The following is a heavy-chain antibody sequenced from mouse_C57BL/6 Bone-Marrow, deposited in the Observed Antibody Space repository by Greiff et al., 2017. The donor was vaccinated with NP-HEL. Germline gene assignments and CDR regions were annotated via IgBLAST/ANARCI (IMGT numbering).Heavy chain of an antibody. CDR3: ARKGNYYGSSYDWYFDV. D-gene: IGHD1-1*01. Sequence: EVQGVESGGGLVKPGGSLKLSCAASGFTFSDYGMHWVRQAPEKGLEWVAYISSGSSTIYYADTVKGRFTISRDNAKNTLFLQMSSLRSEDTAMYYCARKGNYYGSSYDWYFDVWGTGTTVTVSS. J-gene: IGHJ1*03. V-gene: IGHV5-17*01. CDR1: GFTFSDYG. CDR2: ISSGSSTI.